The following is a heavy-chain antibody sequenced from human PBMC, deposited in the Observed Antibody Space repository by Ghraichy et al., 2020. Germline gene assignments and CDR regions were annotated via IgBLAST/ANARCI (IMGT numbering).Heavy chain of an antibody. CDR2: INPSGGST. Sequence: ASVKVSCKASGYTFTSYYMHWVRQAPGQGLEWMGIINPSGGSTSYAQKFQGRVTMTRDTSTSTVYMELSSLRSEDTAVYYCARDKGDSSGYYPPDFDYWGQGTLVTVSS. V-gene: IGHV1-46*01. J-gene: IGHJ4*02. CDR1: GYTFTSYY. CDR3: ARDKGDSSGYYPPDFDY. D-gene: IGHD3-22*01.